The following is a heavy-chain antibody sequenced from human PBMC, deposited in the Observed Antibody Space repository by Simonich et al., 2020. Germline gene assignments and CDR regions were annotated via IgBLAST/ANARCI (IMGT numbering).Heavy chain of an antibody. V-gene: IGHV3-21*01. CDR3: ARWIAVAGTGAYGMDV. CDR1: GFTFSSYS. Sequence: EVKLVESGGGLVKPGGSLRLSCAASGFTFSSYSMNWVRQAPGKGLEWVSSISRISSYIYYADTVKGLFTISRDNAKTSLYLQINSLRAEDTAVYYCARWIAVAGTGAYGMDVWGQGTTVTVSS. D-gene: IGHD6-19*01. CDR2: ISRISSYI. J-gene: IGHJ6*02.